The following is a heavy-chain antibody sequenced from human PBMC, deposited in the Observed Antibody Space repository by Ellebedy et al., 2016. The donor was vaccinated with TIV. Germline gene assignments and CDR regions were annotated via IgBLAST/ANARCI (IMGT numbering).Heavy chain of an antibody. CDR3: ARLWNTMVRAGDI. V-gene: IGHV5-10-1*01. J-gene: IGHJ3*02. D-gene: IGHD3-10*01. Sequence: KVSXKGSGYSFTSYWISWVRQMPGKGLEWMGRIDPSDSYTNYSPSFQGHVTISADKSISTAYLQWSSLKASDTAMYYCARLWNTMVRAGDIWGQGTMVTVSS. CDR2: IDPSDSYT. CDR1: GYSFTSYW.